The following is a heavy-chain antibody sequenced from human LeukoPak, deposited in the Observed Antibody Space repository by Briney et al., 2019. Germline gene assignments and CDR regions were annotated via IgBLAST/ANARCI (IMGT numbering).Heavy chain of an antibody. J-gene: IGHJ4*02. CDR1: GFTFSSYA. V-gene: IGHV3-23*01. CDR3: AKPRDHIVVVPGFDY. D-gene: IGHD2-2*01. Sequence: GGSLRLSCAASGFTFSSYAMSWVRQAPGKGLEWVSAISGSGGSTYYADSVKGRFTISRDNSKNTLYLQMNSLRAEDTAVYYCAKPRDHIVVVPGFDYWGQGTLVTVSS. CDR2: ISGSGGST.